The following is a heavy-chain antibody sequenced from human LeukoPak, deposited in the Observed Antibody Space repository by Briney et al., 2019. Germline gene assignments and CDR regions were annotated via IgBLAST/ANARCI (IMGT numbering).Heavy chain of an antibody. J-gene: IGHJ4*02. CDR1: GFTFSSYG. CDR3: ASSLPRYSRSWYLFNY. D-gene: IGHD6-13*01. Sequence: PGRSLRLSCAASGFTFSSYGMHWVRQAPGKGLEWVAVISYDGSNKYYADSVKGRFTISRDNSKNTLYLQMNSLRAEDTAVYYCASSLPRYSRSWYLFNYWGQGTLVTVSS. V-gene: IGHV3-30*03. CDR2: ISYDGSNK.